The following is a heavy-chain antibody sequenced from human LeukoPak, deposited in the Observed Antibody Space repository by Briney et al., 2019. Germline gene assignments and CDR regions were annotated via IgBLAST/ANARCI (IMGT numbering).Heavy chain of an antibody. Sequence: GGSLRLSCSASGFTFSSYATHWVRQAPGRGLEYVSAISSNGGSTYYADSVKGRFTISRDNSKNTLYLQMSSLRAEDTAVYYCVKGYYDSSGYEHFDYWGQGTLVTVSS. D-gene: IGHD3-22*01. J-gene: IGHJ4*02. CDR1: GFTFSSYA. CDR3: VKGYYDSSGYEHFDY. CDR2: ISSNGGST. V-gene: IGHV3-64D*06.